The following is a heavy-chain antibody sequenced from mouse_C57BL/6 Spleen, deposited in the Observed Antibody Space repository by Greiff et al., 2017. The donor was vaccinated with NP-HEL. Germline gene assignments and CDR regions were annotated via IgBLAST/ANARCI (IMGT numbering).Heavy chain of an antibody. Sequence: VQLQQSVAELVRPGASVKLSCTASGFNIKNTYMHWVKQRPEQGLEWIGRIDPANGNTKYAPKFQGKATITADTSSNTAYLQLSSLTSEDTAIYYCVGGSTTTVVATGAYWGQGTLVTVSA. CDR3: VGGSTTTVVATGAY. CDR1: GFNIKNTY. CDR2: IDPANGNT. D-gene: IGHD1-1*01. J-gene: IGHJ3*01. V-gene: IGHV14-3*01.